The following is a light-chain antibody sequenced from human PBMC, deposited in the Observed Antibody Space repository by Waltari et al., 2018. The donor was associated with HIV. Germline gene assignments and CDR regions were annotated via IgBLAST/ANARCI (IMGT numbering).Light chain of an antibody. CDR2: DAG. CDR3: QMWDSSSDQGV. Sequence: SYVLTQPPSVSVAPGQTARITCGGNNIGSNTVQWYQQNSVQSPGLVVNDAGDRPSGFPERFSGSKSGNTATLTISRVEAGEEADYYCQMWDSSSDQGVFGGGTKLTVL. CDR1: NIGSNT. J-gene: IGLJ3*02. V-gene: IGLV3-21*02.